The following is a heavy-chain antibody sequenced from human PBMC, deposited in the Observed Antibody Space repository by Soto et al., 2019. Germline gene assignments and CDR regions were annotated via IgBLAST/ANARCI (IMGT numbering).Heavy chain of an antibody. J-gene: IGHJ4*02. CDR3: ARAHCSGGSCYFLLYYFDY. V-gene: IGHV5-51*01. Sequence: GESLKISCKGSGYSFTSYWIGWVRQMPGKGLEWMGIIYPGDSDTRYSPSFQGQVTISADKSISTAYLQWSSLKASDTAMYYCARAHCSGGSCYFLLYYFDYWGQGTLVTVPQ. D-gene: IGHD2-15*01. CDR2: IYPGDSDT. CDR1: GYSFTSYW.